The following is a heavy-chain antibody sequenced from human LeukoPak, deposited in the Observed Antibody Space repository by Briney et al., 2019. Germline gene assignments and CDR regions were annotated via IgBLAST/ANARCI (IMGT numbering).Heavy chain of an antibody. J-gene: IGHJ3*01. CDR3: VRAVHHLFYSDSSGYYGDAFDV. Sequence: GGSLRHSCAAPGFSVRTNYMSWVRQAPGKGLEWVSVIYSGGTIRYADSVKGRFTISRDNSRDTLHLQMNSLRVDDTAVYYCVRAVHHLFYSDSSGYYGDAFDVWGQGTVVTVSS. CDR1: GFSVRTNY. V-gene: IGHV3-53*01. CDR2: IYSGGTI. D-gene: IGHD3-22*01.